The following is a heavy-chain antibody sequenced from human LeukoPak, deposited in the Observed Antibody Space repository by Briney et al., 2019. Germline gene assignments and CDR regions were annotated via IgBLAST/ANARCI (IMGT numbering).Heavy chain of an antibody. V-gene: IGHV1-18*01. J-gene: IGHJ6*03. Sequence: GASVRVSFKTSGYTDNRFGITWVRQAPGQGLEWIGWISSDNGNTKYADKVQGRVSMTTDRSTNTAYLELRSLRFDDTAVYFCANVAKGRYFFYYMDVWGKGTTVTVSS. CDR3: ANVAKGRYFFYYMDV. CDR2: ISSDNGNT. CDR1: GYTDNRFG.